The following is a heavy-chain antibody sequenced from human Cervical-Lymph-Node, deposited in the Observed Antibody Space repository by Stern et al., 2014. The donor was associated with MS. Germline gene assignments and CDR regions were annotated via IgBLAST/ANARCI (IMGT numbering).Heavy chain of an antibody. D-gene: IGHD1-1*01. V-gene: IGHV1-69*01. J-gene: IGHJ6*02. CDR1: GGTFTRHA. CDR2: IIPLSGKI. CDR3: ASSYTGWDDSNHFYGMDV. Sequence: VQLVESGTEVKKPGSSVTVSCKTAGGTFTRHAISWVRQAPGQGLEWMGGIIPLSGKINYAQKFQDRVTLTADESTSTDYMELSSLRSEDAAVYYCASSYTGWDDSNHFYGMDVWGHGTTVIVSS.